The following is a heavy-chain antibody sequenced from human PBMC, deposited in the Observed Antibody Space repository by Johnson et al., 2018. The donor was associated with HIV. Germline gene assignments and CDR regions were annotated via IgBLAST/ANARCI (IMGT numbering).Heavy chain of an antibody. CDR3: AKEDWNYLLGAFDM. J-gene: IGHJ3*02. Sequence: LVESGGGLVQPGGSLRLSCAASGFTFDDYAMHWVRQAPGKGLEWVSGISWNSGSIRYPDSVKGRFTISRDNAKNTLYLQMKSLRAEDTAVYYCAKEDWNYLLGAFDMWGQGTMVTVSS. D-gene: IGHD1-7*01. CDR1: GFTFDDYA. CDR2: ISWNSGSI. V-gene: IGHV3-9*01.